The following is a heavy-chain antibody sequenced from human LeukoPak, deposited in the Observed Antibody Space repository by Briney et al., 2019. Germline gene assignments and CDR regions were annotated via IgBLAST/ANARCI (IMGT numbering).Heavy chain of an antibody. Sequence: GGSLRLSCAASGFTFSNYNMNWVRQAPGKGLEWVSCITTSSSYIYDADSVKGRFTISRDNAKNSLYLQMNSLRADDTAVYYCARQEYSTFDYWGQGTLVTVSS. CDR3: ARQEYSTFDY. CDR2: ITTSSSYI. CDR1: GFTFSNYN. J-gene: IGHJ4*02. D-gene: IGHD2/OR15-2a*01. V-gene: IGHV3-21*01.